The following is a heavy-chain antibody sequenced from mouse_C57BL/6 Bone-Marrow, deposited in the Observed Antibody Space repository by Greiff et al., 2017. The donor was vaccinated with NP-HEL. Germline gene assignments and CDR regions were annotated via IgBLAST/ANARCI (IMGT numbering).Heavy chain of an antibody. V-gene: IGHV6-6*01. D-gene: IGHD2-4*01. J-gene: IGHJ3*01. CDR1: GFTFSDSW. CDR2: IRNKANNHAT. Sequence: EVKLVESGGGLVQPGGSMKLSCAASGFTFSDSWMDWVRQSPEKGLEWVAEIRNKANNHATYYAESVKGRFTISRDDSKSSVYLQMNSLRAEDTGIYYCTRHLIYYDYDWFAYWGQGTLVTVSA. CDR3: TRHLIYYDYDWFAY.